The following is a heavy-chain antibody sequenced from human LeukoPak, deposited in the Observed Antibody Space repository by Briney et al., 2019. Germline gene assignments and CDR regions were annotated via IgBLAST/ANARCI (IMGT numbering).Heavy chain of an antibody. CDR1: GFTFSSYA. CDR2: ISSNGGST. Sequence: PGGSLRLSCSASGFTFSSYAMHWVRRAPGKGLEYVSGISSNGGSTHYADSVKGRFTISRDNSKNTLYLQMSSLRAEDTAVYYCVTSRPSGGYYYYYGMDVWGKGTTVTVSS. J-gene: IGHJ6*04. V-gene: IGHV3-64D*06. CDR3: VTSRPSGGYYYYYGMDV. D-gene: IGHD3-10*01.